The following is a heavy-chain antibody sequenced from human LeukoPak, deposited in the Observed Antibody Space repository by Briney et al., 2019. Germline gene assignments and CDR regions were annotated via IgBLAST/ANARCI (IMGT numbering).Heavy chain of an antibody. J-gene: IGHJ4*02. D-gene: IGHD4-17*01. CDR1: GYTFTGYY. V-gene: IGHV1-2*02. CDR2: INPNSGGT. CDR3: ARDLPSPLGYGDYGYYFDY. Sequence: ASVKVSCKASGYTFTGYYMHWVRQAPGQGLEWMGWINPNSGGTNYAQKFQGRVTMTRDTSISTAYMELSRLRSDDTAVYYCARDLPSPLGYGDYGYYFDYWGQGTLVTVSS.